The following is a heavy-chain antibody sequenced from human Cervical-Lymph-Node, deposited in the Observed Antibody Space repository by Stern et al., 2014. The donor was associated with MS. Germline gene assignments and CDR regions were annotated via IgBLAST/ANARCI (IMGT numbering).Heavy chain of an antibody. CDR2: IFSGGNT. D-gene: IGHD3/OR15-3a*01. CDR3: AKDPGHRFGTSYEEGY. V-gene: IGHV3-66*02. CDR1: GLSVSSNF. J-gene: IGHJ4*02. Sequence: EVQLVESGGGLVQPGGSLRLSCAASGLSVSSNFMSWVRQAPGKGPEWVSVIFSGGNTYYADSVKGRFTISRDNSKNTLYLQMNSLRPEDTAVYHCAKDPGHRFGTSYEEGYWGQGTLVTVSS.